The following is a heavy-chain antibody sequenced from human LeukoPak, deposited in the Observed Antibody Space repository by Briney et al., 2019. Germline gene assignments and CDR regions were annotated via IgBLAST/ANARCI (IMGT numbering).Heavy chain of an antibody. J-gene: IGHJ4*02. V-gene: IGHV1-46*01. CDR3: AREEPGGLFDY. CDR1: GYTFSRYY. CDR2: MNPSGGIT. D-gene: IGHD3-16*01. Sequence: ASVKVSCKASGYTFSRYYIHWVRQAPGQGLEWMGKMNPSGGITTYAQKFQGRVTVTRDTPTSTVYMEMSSLRPEDTAVYYCAREEPGGLFDYWGQGTLVTVSS.